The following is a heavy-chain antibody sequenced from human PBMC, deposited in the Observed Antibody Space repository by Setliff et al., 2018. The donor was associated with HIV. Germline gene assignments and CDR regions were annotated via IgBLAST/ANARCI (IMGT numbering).Heavy chain of an antibody. CDR3: ARVSVDSSGWYGQKSDPKDALDI. Sequence: SETLSLTCTVSGGSISSYYWSWIRQPAGKGLEWIGRIYTSGSTNYNPSLKSRVTMSVDTSKNQFSLKLSSVTAADTAVYYCARVSVDSSGWYGQKSDPKDALDIWGQGTMVS. V-gene: IGHV4-4*07. CDR2: IYTSGST. CDR1: GGSISSYY. J-gene: IGHJ3*02. D-gene: IGHD6-19*01.